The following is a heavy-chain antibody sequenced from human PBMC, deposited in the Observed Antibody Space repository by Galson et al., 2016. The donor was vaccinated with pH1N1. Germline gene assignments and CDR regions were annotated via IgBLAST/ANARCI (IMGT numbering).Heavy chain of an antibody. CDR3: ARTFRGYTYGRFDS. D-gene: IGHD5-18*01. CDR2: IYYSGST. V-gene: IGHV4-39*01. Sequence: SETLSLTCTVSGGSISSSSYYWDWIRQPPGKGLEWIGSIYYSGSTYYNPSLKSRVTISVDTSKNQFSLKLSSVTAADTAVYYCARTFRGYTYGRFDSWGQGTLVTVSS. CDR1: GGSISSSSYY. J-gene: IGHJ4*02.